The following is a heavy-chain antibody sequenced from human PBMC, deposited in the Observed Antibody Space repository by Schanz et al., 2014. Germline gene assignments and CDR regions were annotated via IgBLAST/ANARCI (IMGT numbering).Heavy chain of an antibody. CDR3: ARDIQYHYDTSGPVGAFDI. D-gene: IGHD3-22*01. CDR1: GYTFTSYG. CDR2: IIPILGME. V-gene: IGHV1-69*04. J-gene: IGHJ3*02. Sequence: QVQLVQSGTEVKKPEASVKVSCKASGYTFTSYGVSWVRQAPGQGLEWMGKIIPILGMENYAQKFQGRVTITADISTSTAYMDLSSLRSDDTAVYYCARDIQYHYDTSGPVGAFDIWGQGTVVTVSS.